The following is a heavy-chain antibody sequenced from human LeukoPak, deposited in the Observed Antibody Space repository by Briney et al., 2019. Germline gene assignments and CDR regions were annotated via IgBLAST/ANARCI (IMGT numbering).Heavy chain of an antibody. D-gene: IGHD2-2*01. CDR2: ISGSGGST. CDR3: AKQGPRLGYCSSTSCYFDY. CDR1: GFTFSSYA. J-gene: IGHJ4*02. V-gene: IGHV3-23*01. Sequence: PGGSLRLSCAASGFTFSSYAMSWVRQAPGKGLEWVSAISGSGGSTYYADSVKDRFTISRDNSKNTLYLQMNSLRAEDTAVYYCAKQGPRLGYCSSTSCYFDYWGQGTLVTVSS.